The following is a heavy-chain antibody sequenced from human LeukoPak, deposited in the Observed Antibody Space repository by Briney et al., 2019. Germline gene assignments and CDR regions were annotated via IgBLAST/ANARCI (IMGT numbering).Heavy chain of an antibody. D-gene: IGHD2-21*02. V-gene: IGHV3-64*01. J-gene: IGHJ4*02. CDR1: GFTFSSYA. CDR2: ISSNGGST. Sequence: GGSLRLSCAASGFTFSSYAMHWVRQAPGKGLEYVSAISSNGGSTYYANSVKGRFTISRDNSKNTLYLQMGSLRAEDMAVYYCARAPMSGDYYFDCWGQGTLVTVSS. CDR3: ARAPMSGDYYFDC.